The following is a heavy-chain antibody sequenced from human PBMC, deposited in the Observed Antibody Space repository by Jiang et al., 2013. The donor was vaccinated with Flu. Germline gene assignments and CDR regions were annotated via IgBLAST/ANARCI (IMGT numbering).Heavy chain of an antibody. Sequence: PSETLSLSCTVYGGSFSANYWSWIRQPPGKGLEWIGEINHSGNTDYNPSLKSRVSISVDTSNNQFSLNLTSVTAADTAVYYCARLPPSGGFDIWDQGTMVTVSS. V-gene: IGHV4-34*01. J-gene: IGHJ3*02. D-gene: IGHD2-15*01. CDR2: INHSGNT. CDR3: ARLPPSGGFDI. CDR1: GGSFSANY.